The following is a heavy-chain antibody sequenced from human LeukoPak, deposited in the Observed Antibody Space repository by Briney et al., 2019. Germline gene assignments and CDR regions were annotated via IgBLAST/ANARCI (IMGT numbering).Heavy chain of an antibody. Sequence: SQTLSLTCAISGDSVSSNSVAWNWVRQSPSRGLEWLGRTYYSTKCYNDYTLSVKSLITINSDTSKYHFSMNLNSVTTEDTALYYCARTVGLYYVDYWGPGTLVTVSS. D-gene: IGHD1-26*01. CDR1: GDSVSSNSVA. CDR2: TYYSTKCYN. V-gene: IGHV6-1*01. CDR3: ARTVGLYYVDY. J-gene: IGHJ4*02.